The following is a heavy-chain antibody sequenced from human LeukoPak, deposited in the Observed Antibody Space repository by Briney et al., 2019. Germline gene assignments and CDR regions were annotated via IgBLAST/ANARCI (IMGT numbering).Heavy chain of an antibody. J-gene: IGHJ4*02. CDR2: IIPIFGTA. CDR3: AVNIVATTLAWDY. CDR1: GGTFSSYA. V-gene: IGHV1-69*13. Sequence: ASVKVSCKASGGTFSSYAISWVRQAPGQGLEWMGGIIPIFGTANYAQKFQGRVTITADESTSTGYMELSSLRSEDTAVYYCAVNIVATTLAWDYWGQGTLVTVSS. D-gene: IGHD5-12*01.